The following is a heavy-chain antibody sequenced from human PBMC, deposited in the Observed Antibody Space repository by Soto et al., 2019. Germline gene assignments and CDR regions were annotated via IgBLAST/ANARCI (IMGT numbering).Heavy chain of an antibody. V-gene: IGHV2-5*02. J-gene: IGHJ2*01. CDR2: IYWDDDK. CDR3: AHSYCSCAECYSRLYFGL. Sequence: QITLKESGTTLVKPTQTLTLTCTFSGFSLTTGGVAVGWIRQPPGKALEWLALIYWDDDKRYSPSLKSRISITEDYANNQCVLTITYVDPFDTALYYRAHSYCSCAECYSRLYFGLWGRGIVV. D-gene: IGHD2-15*01. CDR1: GFSLTTGGVA.